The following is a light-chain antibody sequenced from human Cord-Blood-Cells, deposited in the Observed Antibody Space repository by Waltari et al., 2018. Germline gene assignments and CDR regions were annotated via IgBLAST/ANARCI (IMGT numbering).Light chain of an antibody. CDR1: SSDVGGYNY. J-gene: IGLJ1*01. CDR3: SSYAGSNNFV. CDR2: EVS. Sequence: QSALTQPPSASGSPGQSVTISCTGTSSDVGGYNYVSWYQQHPGKAPKLMIYEVSKRASGVPDRVSGSRSGNTASRTVSGLQAEDEADYYCSSYAGSNNFVFGTGTKVTVL. V-gene: IGLV2-8*01.